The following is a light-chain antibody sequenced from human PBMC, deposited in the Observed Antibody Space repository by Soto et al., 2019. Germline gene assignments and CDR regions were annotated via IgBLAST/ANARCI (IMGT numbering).Light chain of an antibody. J-gene: IGKJ2*01. Sequence: EIVLTQSPGTLSLSPRERATLSCRASQSVSSSYLAWYQQKPGQAPRLLLYDASSRATGIPDRFSGSGSGTDFTLTISRLEPEDFAVYYCQQSGSSPPKYTFGQGTKLEIK. CDR1: QSVSSSY. CDR3: QQSGSSPPKYT. V-gene: IGKV3-20*01. CDR2: DAS.